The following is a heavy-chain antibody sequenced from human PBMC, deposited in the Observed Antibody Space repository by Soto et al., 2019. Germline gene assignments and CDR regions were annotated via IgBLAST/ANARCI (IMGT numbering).Heavy chain of an antibody. CDR3: ARLGIQLWLRARFDP. CDR1: GGSFSGYY. D-gene: IGHD5-18*01. J-gene: IGHJ5*02. Sequence: PSETLSLTCAVYGGSFSGYYWSWIRQPPGKGLEWIGEINHSGSTNYNPSLKSRVTISVDTSKNQFSLKLCSVTAADTAVYYCARLGIQLWLRARFDPRGLGTLVTVSS. V-gene: IGHV4-34*01. CDR2: INHSGST.